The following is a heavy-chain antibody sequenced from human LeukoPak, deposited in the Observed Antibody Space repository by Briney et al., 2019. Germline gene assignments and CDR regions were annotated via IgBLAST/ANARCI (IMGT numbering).Heavy chain of an antibody. V-gene: IGHV4-30-2*01. Sequence: SETLSLTCAVSGGSISSGGYSWNWIRQPPGKGLEWIGYIYHSGSTYYNPSLKSRVTKSVDRSKNQFSLKLSSVTAADTAVYYCARGTWVPYYFDYWGQGTLVTVSS. D-gene: IGHD1-1*01. CDR3: ARGTWVPYYFDY. CDR1: GGSISSGGYS. J-gene: IGHJ4*02. CDR2: IYHSGST.